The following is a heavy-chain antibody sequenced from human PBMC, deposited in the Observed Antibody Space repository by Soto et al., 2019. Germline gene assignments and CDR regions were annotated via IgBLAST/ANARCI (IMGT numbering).Heavy chain of an antibody. J-gene: IGHJ4*02. Sequence: PSETLSLTCTVSGDSISSGTHYWNWIRQHPGKGLEWIGYISSSGNSYYSPSLKSRVFMSVDTSKNLFSLKLSSVTAADTAMYYCARQIYDSDTGPNFQYYFDSWGQGTPVTVSS. CDR3: ARQIYDSDTGPNFQYYFDS. D-gene: IGHD3-22*01. V-gene: IGHV4-31*03. CDR2: ISSSGNS. CDR1: GDSISSGTHY.